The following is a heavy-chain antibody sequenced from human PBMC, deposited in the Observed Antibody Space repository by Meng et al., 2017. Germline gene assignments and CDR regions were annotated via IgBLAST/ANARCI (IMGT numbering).Heavy chain of an antibody. J-gene: IGHJ4*02. Sequence: EVLLGGSGGGLVQTGGTPRFPCAASEFTFSLSAMSWVRQAPGKGLEWVSGISGNGGSTFYADSVKGRFTISRDNSKNTLYLQMNSLRVEDTALYYCAKLGSDYWGQGTLVTVSS. CDR2: ISGNGGST. V-gene: IGHV3-23*04. CDR3: AKLGSDY. CDR1: EFTFSLSA. D-gene: IGHD7-27*01.